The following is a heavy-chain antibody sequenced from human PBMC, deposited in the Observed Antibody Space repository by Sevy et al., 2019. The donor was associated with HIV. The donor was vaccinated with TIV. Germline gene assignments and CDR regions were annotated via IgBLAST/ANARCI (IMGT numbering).Heavy chain of an antibody. D-gene: IGHD2-8*01. CDR3: AREGCTRPHDY. V-gene: IGHV3-23*01. J-gene: IGHJ4*02. CDR2: LSFGCGKI. Sequence: GGSLRLSCAVSGFNFNIYSMSWVRQAPGKGLEWVSTLSFGCGKINYAYSVKGRFIISRDDSKNTLYLQMNSLRAEDTAVYFSAREGCTRPHDYWGQGTLVTVSS. CDR1: GFNFNIYS.